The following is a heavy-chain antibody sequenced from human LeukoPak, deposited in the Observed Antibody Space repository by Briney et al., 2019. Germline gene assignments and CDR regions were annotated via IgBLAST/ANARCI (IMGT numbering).Heavy chain of an antibody. CDR2: ISGSGGST. J-gene: IGHJ4*02. CDR3: AKEGYYDFWSGYYTGRVY. CDR1: GFTFSSYA. Sequence: PGGSLRHSCAASGFTFSSYAMSWVRQAPGKGLEWVSAISGSGGSTYYADSVKGRFTISRDNSKNTLYLQMNSLRAEDTAVYYCAKEGYYDFWSGYYTGRVYWGQGTLVTVSS. D-gene: IGHD3-3*01. V-gene: IGHV3-23*01.